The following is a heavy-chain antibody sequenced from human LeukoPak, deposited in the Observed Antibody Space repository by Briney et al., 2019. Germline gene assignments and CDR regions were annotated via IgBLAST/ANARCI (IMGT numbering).Heavy chain of an antibody. Sequence: PGGSLSLSWAASRFTFRSYGLHWVRQAPGRGLEWVAFIRHDGNNKYYADSVKGRFTISRDNSKNTLYLQMNSLRTEDTAVYYCAKGTVGAYEIDYWGQGTLVTVSS. CDR1: RFTFRSYG. D-gene: IGHD1-26*01. J-gene: IGHJ4*02. CDR3: AKGTVGAYEIDY. V-gene: IGHV3-30*02. CDR2: IRHDGNNK.